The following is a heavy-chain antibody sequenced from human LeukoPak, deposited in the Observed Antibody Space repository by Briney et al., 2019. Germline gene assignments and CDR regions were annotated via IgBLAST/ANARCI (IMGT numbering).Heavy chain of an antibody. CDR3: ARDPRAGYYSDY. CDR2: ISAYYGNT. Sequence: GASVKVSCKASGYTFTSYGISWVRQGPGQGLEWMGWISAYYGNTNYAQKLQGRVTMTTDTSTSTAYMELRSLRSDDTAVYYCARDPRAGYYSDYWGQGTLVTVSS. CDR1: GYTFTSYG. J-gene: IGHJ4*02. V-gene: IGHV1-18*01. D-gene: IGHD3-22*01.